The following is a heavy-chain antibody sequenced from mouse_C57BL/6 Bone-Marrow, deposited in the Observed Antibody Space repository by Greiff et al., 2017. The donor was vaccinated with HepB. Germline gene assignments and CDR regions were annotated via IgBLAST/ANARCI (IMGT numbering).Heavy chain of an antibody. V-gene: IGHV14-4*01. CDR1: GFNIKDDY. Sequence: EVQLQQSGAELVRPGASVKLSCTASGFNIKDDYMHWVKQRPEQGLEWIGWIDPENGDTEYASKFQGKATITADSSSNTAYLQLSSLTSEDTAVYYCTTLGAYAMDYWGQGTSVTVSS. CDR3: TTLGAYAMDY. J-gene: IGHJ4*01. CDR2: IDPENGDT.